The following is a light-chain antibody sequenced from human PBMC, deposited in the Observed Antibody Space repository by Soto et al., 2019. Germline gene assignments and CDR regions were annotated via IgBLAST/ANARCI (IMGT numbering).Light chain of an antibody. CDR2: GAS. CDR1: QSVSSSS. V-gene: IGKV3-20*01. J-gene: IGKJ1*01. Sequence: EVVLTQSPGTRSLSPGERATLSCRASQSVSSSSLSWYQQKTGXAPRLLIYGASSRATGIPDRFSGSGSGTDFTLTLSRLEHEDFAVYYWQQVETFAQGTKVDIK. CDR3: QQVET.